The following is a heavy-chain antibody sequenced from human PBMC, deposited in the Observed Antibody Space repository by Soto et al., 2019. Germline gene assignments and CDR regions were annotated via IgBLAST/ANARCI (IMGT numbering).Heavy chain of an antibody. D-gene: IGHD3-10*01. CDR3: ARLPGVRGVFDGFNV. J-gene: IGHJ3*01. V-gene: IGHV5-51*01. CDR1: GYSFAGYW. CDR2: IYPGDSDT. Sequence: GESLKISCKGSGYSFAGYWIGWVRQMPCKGLDWMGVIYPGDSDTRYSPSFHGQVTISADKSISTAYLQWSSLKASDTAMYFCARLPGVRGVFDGFNVWGQGTMVTVSS.